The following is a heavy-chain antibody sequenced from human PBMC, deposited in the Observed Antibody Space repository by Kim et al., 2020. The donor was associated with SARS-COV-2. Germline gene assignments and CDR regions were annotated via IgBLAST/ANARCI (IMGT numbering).Heavy chain of an antibody. CDR1: GGSISSSSHF. CDR3: ASGKYFYHFYGWDV. Sequence: SETLSLTCTASGGSISSSSHFWGWIRQPPGKGLEWIGTIYSSGNTFYHPSLKSRVNILVDTSKNQFSLKLDSVTAADTAMYYCASGKYFYHFYGWDVWG. V-gene: IGHV4-39*07. CDR2: IYSSGNT. J-gene: IGHJ6*02.